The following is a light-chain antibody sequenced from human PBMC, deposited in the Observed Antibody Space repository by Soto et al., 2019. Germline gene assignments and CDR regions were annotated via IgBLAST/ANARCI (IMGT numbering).Light chain of an antibody. CDR3: SSYTYSSTLVV. CDR1: SNDVGGYHY. V-gene: IGLV2-14*01. Sequence: QSALTQPASVSGSPGQSITISCTGTSNDVGGYHYVSWYQQHPGKAPKLIIYDVSDRPSGVSNRFSGSKSGNTASPTISGLQAEDEADYYCSSYTYSSTLVVFGGGTKLTVL. J-gene: IGLJ3*02. CDR2: DVS.